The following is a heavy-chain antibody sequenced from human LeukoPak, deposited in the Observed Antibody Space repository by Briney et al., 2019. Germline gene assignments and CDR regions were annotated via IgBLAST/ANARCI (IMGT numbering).Heavy chain of an antibody. V-gene: IGHV3-66*01. Sequence: GGSLRLSCAASGFTVSSNYMSWVRQAPGKGLEWVSVIYSGGSTYYADSVKGRFSISRDNSKNTLYLQMNSLRAEDTAVYYCARAGSGQWYIDYWGQGALVTVSS. D-gene: IGHD6-19*01. CDR2: IYSGGST. CDR3: ARAGSGQWYIDY. CDR1: GFTVSSNY. J-gene: IGHJ4*02.